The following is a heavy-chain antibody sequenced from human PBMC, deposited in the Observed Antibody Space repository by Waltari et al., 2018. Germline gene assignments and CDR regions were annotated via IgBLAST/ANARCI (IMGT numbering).Heavy chain of an antibody. V-gene: IGHV3-48*01. D-gene: IGHD3-9*01. CDR3: AVARGNYDVLTGFPVDS. Sequence: EERLVQSGGGLVQPGGSLRLSCEASGFSLTNSPMNWVRQAPGKGLEWVAYISETSRTTFYADSVRGRFIISRNNAKNSLSLQMVSLRGEDTAVYYCAVARGNYDVLTGFPVDSWGQGTLVTVSS. J-gene: IGHJ5*01. CDR1: GFSLTNSP. CDR2: ISETSRTT.